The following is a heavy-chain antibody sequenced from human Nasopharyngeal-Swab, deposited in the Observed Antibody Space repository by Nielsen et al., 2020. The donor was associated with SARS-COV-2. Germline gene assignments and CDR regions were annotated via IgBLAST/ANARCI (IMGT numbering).Heavy chain of an antibody. Sequence: GGSLRLSCAASGFTFSSYAMHWVRRAPGKGLEWVAVISYDGSNKYYADSVKGRFTISRGNSKNTLYLQMNSLRAEDTAVYYCVKEGSDFDYWGQGTLVTVSS. CDR1: GFTFSSYA. D-gene: IGHD2-15*01. CDR3: VKEGSDFDY. CDR2: ISYDGSNK. V-gene: IGHV3-30*04. J-gene: IGHJ4*02.